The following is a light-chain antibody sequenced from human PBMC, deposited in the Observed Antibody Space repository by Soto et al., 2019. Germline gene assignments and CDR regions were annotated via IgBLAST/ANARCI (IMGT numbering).Light chain of an antibody. Sequence: DIVMTQSPVSLPVTPGEPASISCRSSQSLQDSNGNNYLDWYLQKPGQSPQGLIYLGSTRASGVPDRFSGSGSGTYFTLKISRVEAEDVGIYYCMQALQTPLTFGGGTKVEIK. J-gene: IGKJ4*01. CDR1: QSLQDSNGNNY. V-gene: IGKV2-28*01. CDR2: LGS. CDR3: MQALQTPLT.